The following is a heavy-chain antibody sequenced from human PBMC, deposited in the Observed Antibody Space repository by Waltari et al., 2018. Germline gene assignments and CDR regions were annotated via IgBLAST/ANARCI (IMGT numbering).Heavy chain of an antibody. CDR3: ARGHRYCSGGSCFGGGDFDY. J-gene: IGHJ4*02. D-gene: IGHD2-15*01. V-gene: IGHV3-7*01. CDR1: GFTFSSYW. CDR2: IKQDGSEK. Sequence: EVQLVESGGGLVQPGGSLRLSCAASGFTFSSYWMSWVRQAPGQELEWVANIKQDGSEKYYVDSVKGRFTISRDNAKNSLYLQMNSLRAEDTAVYYCARGHRYCSGGSCFGGGDFDYWGQGTLVTVSS.